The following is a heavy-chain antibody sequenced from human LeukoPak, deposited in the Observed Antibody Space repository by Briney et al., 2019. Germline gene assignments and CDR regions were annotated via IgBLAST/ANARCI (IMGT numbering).Heavy chain of an antibody. Sequence: GESLKISCKGSGYSFTSYWIGWVRQMPGKGLEWMGIIYPGDSDTRYSPSFQGQVTISADKSISTAYLQWSSLKASDTAIYYCARLYCSSGSCYLGFDYWGQGTLVTVSS. V-gene: IGHV5-51*01. D-gene: IGHD2-15*01. CDR1: GYSFTSYW. CDR2: IYPGDSDT. J-gene: IGHJ4*02. CDR3: ARLYCSSGSCYLGFDY.